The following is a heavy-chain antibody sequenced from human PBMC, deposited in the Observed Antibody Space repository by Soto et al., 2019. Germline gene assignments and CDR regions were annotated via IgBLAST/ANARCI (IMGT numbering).Heavy chain of an antibody. D-gene: IGHD4-4*01. Sequence: SVKVSCKASGGTFSSYTISWVRQAPGQGLEWMGRIIPILGIANYAQKFQGRVTITADKSTSTAYMELSSLRSEDTAVYYCARPMTTVLNTNYYYYYGMDVWGQGTTVTVSS. CDR3: ARPMTTVLNTNYYYYYGMDV. J-gene: IGHJ6*02. CDR2: IIPILGIA. CDR1: GGTFSSYT. V-gene: IGHV1-69*02.